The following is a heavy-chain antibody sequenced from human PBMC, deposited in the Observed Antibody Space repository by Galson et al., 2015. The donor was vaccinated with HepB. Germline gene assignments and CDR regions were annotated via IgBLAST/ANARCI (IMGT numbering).Heavy chain of an antibody. V-gene: IGHV3-21*01. CDR3: ARDMLRFLEWLPSSAYYYYGMDV. J-gene: IGHJ6*02. CDR2: ISGSSSYI. Sequence: SLRLSCAASGFTFGEYAMSWFRQAPGKGLEWVSSISGSSSYIYYADSVKGRFTISRDNAKNSLYLQMNSLRAEDTAVYYCARDMLRFLEWLPSSAYYYYGMDVWGQGTTVTVSS. CDR1: GFTFGEYA. D-gene: IGHD3-3*01.